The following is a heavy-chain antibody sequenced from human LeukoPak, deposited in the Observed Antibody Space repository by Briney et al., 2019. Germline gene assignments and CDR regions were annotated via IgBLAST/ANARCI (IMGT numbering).Heavy chain of an antibody. CDR3: ARGRGGDGYNWLCYFDY. J-gene: IGHJ4*02. CDR1: GFTFSGYL. D-gene: IGHD5-24*01. Sequence: GRPLKLSCAASGFTFSGYLMHGFGQRQAKGLKWVAVLSYDGSNKYYADSVKGRFTISRDNSKNALYLQMNSLRSEDTAVYYCARGRGGDGYNWLCYFDYWGQGTLVTVSS. CDR2: LSYDGSNK. V-gene: IGHV3-30-3*01.